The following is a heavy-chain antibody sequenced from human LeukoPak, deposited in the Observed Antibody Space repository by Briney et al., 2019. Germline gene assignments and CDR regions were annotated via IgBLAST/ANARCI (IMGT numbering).Heavy chain of an antibody. CDR2: ISSSSGYI. D-gene: IGHD3-3*01. V-gene: IGHV3-21*01. J-gene: IGHJ3*01. CDR1: GFTFSSSS. CDR3: ARNGVVSDAFDV. Sequence: GGSLRLSCAASGFTFSSSSMNWVRQAPGKGLEWVSSISSSSGYIYYADSVKGRFTISSDNAKNSLYLQMNSLRGEDTAVYYCARNGVVSDAFDVWGQGTMVTVSS.